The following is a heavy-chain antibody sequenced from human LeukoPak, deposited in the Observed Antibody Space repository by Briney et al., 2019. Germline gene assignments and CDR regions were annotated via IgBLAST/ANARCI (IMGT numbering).Heavy chain of an antibody. D-gene: IGHD2/OR15-2a*01. V-gene: IGHV3-49*04. J-gene: IGHJ4*02. CDR1: GFHFGDSD. Sequence: AGGSLRLSCATSGFHFGDSDMTWVRQAPEKGLEWVGFIRRKASGGTTYYAESVRGRFTISRDDSQSIAYLQMNSLRSEDTAMYYCSRDLSCGYWGQGTLVTVSS. CDR3: SRDLSCGY. CDR2: IRRKASGGTT.